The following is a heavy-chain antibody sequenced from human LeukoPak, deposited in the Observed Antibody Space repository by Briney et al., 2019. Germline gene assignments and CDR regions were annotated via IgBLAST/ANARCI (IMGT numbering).Heavy chain of an antibody. Sequence: TGGSLRLSCAASGFTFSNYAIHWVRQAPGKGLEWVTVISPDGSNKYYADSVEGRFTTSRDNSKNTLWLQMNSLRPEDTAVYYCARGGYGISWYGHGFDIWGQGTVVTVSS. CDR2: ISPDGSNK. V-gene: IGHV3-30*04. CDR3: ARGGYGISWYGHGFDI. CDR1: GFTFSNYA. D-gene: IGHD6-13*01. J-gene: IGHJ3*02.